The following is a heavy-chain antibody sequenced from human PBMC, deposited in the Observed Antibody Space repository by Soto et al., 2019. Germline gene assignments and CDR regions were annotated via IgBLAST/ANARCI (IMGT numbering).Heavy chain of an antibody. D-gene: IGHD3-16*01. CDR2: IYYSGST. CDR1: GGSISSYY. Sequence: SETLSLTCTVSGGSISSYYWSWIRQPPGKGLEWIGYIYYSGSTNYNPSLKSRVTISVDTSKNQFSLKLSSVTAADTAVYYCARRVTCGDRGYYYMDVWGKGTTVTVSS. CDR3: ARRVTCGDRGYYYMDV. J-gene: IGHJ6*03. V-gene: IGHV4-59*08.